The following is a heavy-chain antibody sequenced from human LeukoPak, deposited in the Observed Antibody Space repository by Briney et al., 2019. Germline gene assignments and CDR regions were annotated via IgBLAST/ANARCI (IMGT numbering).Heavy chain of an antibody. Sequence: PSETLSLTCTVSGGSISSYYWSWIRQPPGKGLEWIGYIYYSGSTNYNPSLKSRVTISVDTSKNQFSLKLSSATAADTAVYYCARDATPTIFGVEHAPRFDYWGQGTLVTVSS. J-gene: IGHJ4*02. CDR3: ARDATPTIFGVEHAPRFDY. D-gene: IGHD3-3*01. CDR2: IYYSGST. CDR1: GGSISSYY. V-gene: IGHV4-59*01.